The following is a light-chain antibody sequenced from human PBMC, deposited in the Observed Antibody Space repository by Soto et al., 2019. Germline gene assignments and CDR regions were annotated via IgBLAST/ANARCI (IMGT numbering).Light chain of an antibody. V-gene: IGKV3-15*01. CDR2: GAS. Sequence: EILMTRSPASLSECPGERAPLSCRASQSIGDTLAWYKQKPGQAPRLLIYGASSRVTGFPARFSGSGSGTDFTLTISSLQSDDFAVYYCQQYDNWPWTVGQGANVDIK. J-gene: IGKJ1*01. CDR3: QQYDNWPWT. CDR1: QSIGDT.